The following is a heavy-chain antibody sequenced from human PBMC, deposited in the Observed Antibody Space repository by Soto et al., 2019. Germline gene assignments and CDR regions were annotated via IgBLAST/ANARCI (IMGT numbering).Heavy chain of an antibody. D-gene: IGHD6-6*01. CDR1: GGSVSSGSYY. Sequence: SETLSLTCTVSGGSVSSGSYYWSWIRQPPGKGLEWIGYIYYSGSTNYNPSLKSRVTISVDTSKNQFSLKLSSVTAADTAVYYCARGEDSISTGYYYYYGMDVWGQGTTVTVSS. CDR3: ARGEDSISTGYYYYYGMDV. V-gene: IGHV4-61*01. CDR2: IYYSGST. J-gene: IGHJ6*02.